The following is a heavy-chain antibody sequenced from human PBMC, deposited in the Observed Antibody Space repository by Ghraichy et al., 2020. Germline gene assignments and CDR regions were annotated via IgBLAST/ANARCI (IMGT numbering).Heavy chain of an antibody. Sequence: ASVKVSCKASGYTFISYGITWVRQAPGQGLEWMGWITTKSGNTQYARKFQGRVTMTTDTSTSRAYMELRSLRSDDTAVYYCARGINWFDPWGQGTLVTVSS. CDR3: ARGINWFDP. CDR1: GYTFISYG. V-gene: IGHV1-18*01. J-gene: IGHJ5*02. CDR2: ITTKSGNT.